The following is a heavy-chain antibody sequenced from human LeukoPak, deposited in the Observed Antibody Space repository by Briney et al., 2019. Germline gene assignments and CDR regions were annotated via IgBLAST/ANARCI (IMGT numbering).Heavy chain of an antibody. J-gene: IGHJ3*02. CDR1: GFTFSSYW. CDR2: IKQDGSEK. D-gene: IGHD6-13*01. CDR3: ARRGSSSQDAFDI. V-gene: IGHV3-7*01. Sequence: PGGSLRLSCAASGFTFSSYWMSWVRQAPGKGLEWVANIKQDGSEKYYVDSVKGRFTISRDNAKNSLYLQMNSLRAEDTAVYYCARRGSSSQDAFDIWGQGTMVTVSS.